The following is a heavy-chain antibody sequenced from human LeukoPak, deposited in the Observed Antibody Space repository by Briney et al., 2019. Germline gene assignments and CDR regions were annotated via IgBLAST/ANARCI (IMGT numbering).Heavy chain of an antibody. V-gene: IGHV3-30*18. CDR2: VSYDGSNK. D-gene: IGHD6-13*01. CDR3: VKAHSSSWYDY. J-gene: IGHJ4*02. Sequence: PGRSLRLSCAASGFTFSSYGMHWVRQAPGKGLEWVAVVSYDGSNKYYTDSVKGRFTISRDNSKNTLYLQMSSLRAEDTAVYYCVKAHSSSWYDYWGQGTLVTVSS. CDR1: GFTFSSYG.